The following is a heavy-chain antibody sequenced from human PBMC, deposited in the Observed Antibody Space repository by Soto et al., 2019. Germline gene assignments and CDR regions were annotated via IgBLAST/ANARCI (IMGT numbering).Heavy chain of an antibody. Sequence: EVQLVESGGGLVQPGGSLRLSCAASGFTVSNNYINWVRQAPGKGLEWVSVIYSGGSTYYADSVKGRFTISRDNSKNTLYLQMNSLRAEDTAVYYCARGGPPTSNWFDPWGHGTLVTVSS. CDR2: IYSGGST. CDR3: ARGGPPTSNWFDP. V-gene: IGHV3-66*01. CDR1: GFTVSNNY. J-gene: IGHJ5*02. D-gene: IGHD1-26*01.